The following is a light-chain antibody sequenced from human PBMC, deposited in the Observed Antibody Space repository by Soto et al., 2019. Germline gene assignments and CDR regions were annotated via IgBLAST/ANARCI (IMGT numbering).Light chain of an antibody. Sequence: QSELTQQGTGLGPPGHRVTINCTGSSSNIGAGYDVHWYRQLPGTAPKLLIYGDTNRPSGVPDRFSGSKSATSASLAITGLQAEDEADYYCQSYESSPSGYVFGTRTKVTVL. J-gene: IGLJ1*01. V-gene: IGLV1-40*01. CDR1: SSNIGAGYD. CDR2: GDT. CDR3: QSYESSPSGYV.